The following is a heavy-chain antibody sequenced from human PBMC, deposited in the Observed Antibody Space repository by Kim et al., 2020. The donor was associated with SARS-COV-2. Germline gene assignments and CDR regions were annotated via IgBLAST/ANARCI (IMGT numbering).Heavy chain of an antibody. Sequence: RKSRGTISGDTSKNQFSLKLSSVTAADTAVYYCARARVGIFGVVTHFDYWGQGTLVTVSS. V-gene: IGHV4-59*01. D-gene: IGHD3-3*01. J-gene: IGHJ4*02. CDR3: ARARVGIFGVVTHFDY.